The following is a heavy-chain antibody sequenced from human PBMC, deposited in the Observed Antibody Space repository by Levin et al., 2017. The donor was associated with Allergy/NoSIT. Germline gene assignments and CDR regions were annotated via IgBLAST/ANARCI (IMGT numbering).Heavy chain of an antibody. CDR3: TREPQRLYGPPRNSGDY. V-gene: IGHV3-49*03. CDR1: GFTFGDYA. D-gene: IGHD6-25*01. Sequence: GESLKISCTASGFTFGDYAMSWFRQAPGKGLEWVGFIRSKAYGGTTEYAASVKGRFTISRDDSKSIAYLQMNSLKTEDTAVYYCTREPQRLYGPPRNSGDYWGQGTLVTVSS. CDR2: IRSKAYGGTT. J-gene: IGHJ4*02.